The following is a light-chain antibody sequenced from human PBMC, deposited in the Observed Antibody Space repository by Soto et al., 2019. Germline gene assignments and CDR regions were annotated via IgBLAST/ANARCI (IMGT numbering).Light chain of an antibody. CDR3: QQRSNWPPT. CDR1: QSVSSY. V-gene: IGKV3-11*01. Sequence: EIVLTQSPATLSLSPGERATLSCRASQSVSSYLAWYQQAPGQSPRLLIYDASSRATGIPARFSGSGSGTDFTLSISSLQAEDFVVYYCQQRSNWPPTFGPGTRVDIK. CDR2: DAS. J-gene: IGKJ3*01.